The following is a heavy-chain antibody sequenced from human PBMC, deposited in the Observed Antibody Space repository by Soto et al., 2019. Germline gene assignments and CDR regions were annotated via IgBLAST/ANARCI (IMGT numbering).Heavy chain of an antibody. Sequence: PGGSLRLSCAASGFTFSTYVMNWVRQAPGKGLEWVSCISSSGNSTYYADSVKGRFTISRDNSKNTLYLQMNSLRGEDTAVYYCAKEPYSSSWYWFDPWGQGTLVTVSS. J-gene: IGHJ5*02. D-gene: IGHD6-13*01. V-gene: IGHV3-23*01. CDR1: GFTFSTYV. CDR2: ISSSGNST. CDR3: AKEPYSSSWYWFDP.